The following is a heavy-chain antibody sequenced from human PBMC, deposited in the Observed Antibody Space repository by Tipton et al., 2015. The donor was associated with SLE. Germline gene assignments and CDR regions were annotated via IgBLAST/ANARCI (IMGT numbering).Heavy chain of an antibody. V-gene: IGHV4-61*08. CDR2: IYYSGST. D-gene: IGHD2-21*01. Sequence: TLSLTCTVSGGSISSGGYYRSWIRQPPGKGLEWIGYIYYSGSTNYNPSLKSRVTISVDTSKNQFSLKLYSVTAADTAVYYCARVGIGGYYFDYWGQGTLVTVSS. CDR3: ARVGIGGYYFDY. CDR1: GGSISSGGYY. J-gene: IGHJ4*02.